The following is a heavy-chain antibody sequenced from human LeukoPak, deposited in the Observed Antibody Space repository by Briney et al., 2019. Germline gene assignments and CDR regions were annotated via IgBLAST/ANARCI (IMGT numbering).Heavy chain of an antibody. D-gene: IGHD2-2*01. V-gene: IGHV3-48*01. CDR3: ARGGTYQPLLGY. Sequence: GGSLRLSCAASGFTFSGYIMNWVRQAPGKGLEWVSFIGTSGNTIYYADSVKGRFTVSRDNAKNALYLQMNSLTAGDTAVYYCARGGTYQPLLGYWGQGTLVTVSS. CDR1: GFTFSGYI. J-gene: IGHJ4*02. CDR2: IGTSGNTI.